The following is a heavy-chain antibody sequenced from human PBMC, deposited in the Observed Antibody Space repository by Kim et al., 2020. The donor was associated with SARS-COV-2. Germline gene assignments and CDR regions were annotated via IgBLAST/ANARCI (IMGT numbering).Heavy chain of an antibody. CDR2: INTNTANP. J-gene: IGHJ4*02. CDR1: GYSFTGFG. V-gene: IGHV7-4-1*02. CDR3: ARVHCSSASCFWSLGY. D-gene: IGHD2-2*01. Sequence: ASVKVSCKASGYSFTGFGLVWVRQAPGQGLEWMGWINTNTANPTYAQGFAGRFAFSLDTSVSAAYLQISNLKSEDTAFYYCARVHCSSASCFWSLGYWGQGTLDTVSS.